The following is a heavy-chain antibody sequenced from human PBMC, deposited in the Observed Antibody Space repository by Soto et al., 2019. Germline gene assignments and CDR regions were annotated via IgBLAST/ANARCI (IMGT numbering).Heavy chain of an antibody. D-gene: IGHD5-18*01. V-gene: IGHV1-69*02. CDR3: AGSGYSYAPG. J-gene: IGHJ4*02. CDR2: IIPILGIA. CDR1: GGTFSSYT. Sequence: QVQLVQSGAEVKKPGSSVKVSCKASGGTFSSYTISWVRQAPGQGLEWMGRIIPILGIANYAQKFQGRVTIXEDKSTSTAYMELSSLRSEDTAVYYCAGSGYSYAPGWGQGTLVTVSS.